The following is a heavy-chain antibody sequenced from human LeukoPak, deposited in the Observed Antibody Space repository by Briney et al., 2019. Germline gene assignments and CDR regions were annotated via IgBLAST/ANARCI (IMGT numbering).Heavy chain of an antibody. CDR2: IKQDGSEK. D-gene: IGHD1-26*01. Sequence: GGSLRLSCAASGFTFSNYWMSWVRQAPGKGLEWVANIKQDGSEKYYVDSVKGRFTISRDNAKSSLYLQMNSLRAEDTAVYYCARDHLVGMPYSWGQGTLVTVSS. J-gene: IGHJ4*02. CDR3: ARDHLVGMPYS. CDR1: GFTFSNYW. V-gene: IGHV3-7*01.